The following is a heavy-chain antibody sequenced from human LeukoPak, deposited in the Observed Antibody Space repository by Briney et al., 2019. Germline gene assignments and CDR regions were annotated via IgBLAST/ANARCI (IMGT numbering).Heavy chain of an antibody. J-gene: IGHJ4*02. Sequence: PGGSLRLSCAASGFTFSSYWMSWVRQAPGKGLEWVANIKQEGSEKYYVDSVKGRFTISRDDAKNSLYLQMNSLRAEDTAVYYCARDKSHGDSSDYWGQGTLVTVSS. CDR3: ARDKSHGDSSDY. CDR1: GFTFSSYW. D-gene: IGHD4-17*01. CDR2: IKQEGSEK. V-gene: IGHV3-7*01.